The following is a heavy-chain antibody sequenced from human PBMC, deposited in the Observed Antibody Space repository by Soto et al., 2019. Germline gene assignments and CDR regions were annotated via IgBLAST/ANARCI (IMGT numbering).Heavy chain of an antibody. V-gene: IGHV3-11*01. CDR2: ISNSGGTI. D-gene: IGHD2-15*01. CDR3: ARDRISLFNWFDP. CDR1: GFTFSDYY. J-gene: IGHJ5*02. Sequence: QVQLVESGGSLVKLGGSLSLSCAASGFTFSDYYMSWIRQAPGKELEWISYISNSGGTIYYADSVKGRFTISRDNAKNSLYLQMNSLRAEDTAVYYCARDRISLFNWFDPWGQGTLVTVSS.